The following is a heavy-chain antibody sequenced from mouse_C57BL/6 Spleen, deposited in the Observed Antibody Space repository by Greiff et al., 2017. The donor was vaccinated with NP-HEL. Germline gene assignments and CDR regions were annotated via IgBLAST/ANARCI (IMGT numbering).Heavy chain of an antibody. D-gene: IGHD4-1*01. Sequence: VQLQQSGPELVKPGASVKISCKASGYAFSSSWMNWVKQRPGKGLEWIGRIYPGDGDTNYNGKFKGKATLTADTSSSTAYMQLSSLTSEDSAVYFCARSGLTGTSFDYWGQGTTLTVSS. J-gene: IGHJ2*01. CDR2: IYPGDGDT. CDR1: GYAFSSSW. V-gene: IGHV1-82*01. CDR3: ARSGLTGTSFDY.